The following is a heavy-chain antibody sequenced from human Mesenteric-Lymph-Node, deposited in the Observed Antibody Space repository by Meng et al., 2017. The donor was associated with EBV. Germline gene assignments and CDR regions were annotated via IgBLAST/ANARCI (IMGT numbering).Heavy chain of an antibody. Sequence: QVQLWQWGAGVQKPADSVSLPCKASGCSFTNYAFHWLRQGPGQGLEWMGWVSAYNSNTDNPQKIQGIVAMTTDTTTPTSYMELRSLRPDAAVTYYCVSTSVYSSGFSDFWGQGTLVTVSS. D-gene: IGHD6-19*01. CDR2: VSAYNSNT. V-gene: IGHV1-18*01. CDR3: VSTSVYSSGFSDF. CDR1: GCSFTNYA. J-gene: IGHJ4*02.